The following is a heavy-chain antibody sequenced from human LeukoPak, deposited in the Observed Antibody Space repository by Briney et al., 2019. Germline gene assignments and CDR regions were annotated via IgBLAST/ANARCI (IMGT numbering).Heavy chain of an antibody. CDR3: ARQRYYYDSSGYYFTSRFDY. Sequence: PSETLSLTCTVSGGSVSSGSYYWSWIRQPPGKGLEWIGYIYYSGSTNYNPSLKSRVTISVDTSKNQFSLKLSSVTAADTAVYYCARQRYYYDSSGYYFTSRFDYWGQGTLVTVSS. J-gene: IGHJ4*02. CDR1: GGSVSSGSYY. D-gene: IGHD3-22*01. CDR2: IYYSGST. V-gene: IGHV4-61*01.